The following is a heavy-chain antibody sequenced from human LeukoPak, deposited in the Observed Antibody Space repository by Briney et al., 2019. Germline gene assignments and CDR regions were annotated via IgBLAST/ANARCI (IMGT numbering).Heavy chain of an antibody. V-gene: IGHV1-69*06. J-gene: IGHJ4*02. CDR1: AYSFTDYY. Sequence: SVKVSCKASAYSFTDYYMHWVRQAPGQGLEWMGGIIPIFGTANYAQKFQGRVTITADKSTSTAYMELSSLRSEDTAVYYCARGRGTLTVDYWGQGTLVTVSS. D-gene: IGHD3-9*01. CDR3: ARGRGTLTVDY. CDR2: IIPIFGTA.